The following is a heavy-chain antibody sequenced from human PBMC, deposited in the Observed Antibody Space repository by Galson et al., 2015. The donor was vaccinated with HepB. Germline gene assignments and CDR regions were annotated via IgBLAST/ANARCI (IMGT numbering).Heavy chain of an antibody. CDR1: GGSISSGGYS. V-gene: IGHV4-30-2*01. J-gene: IGHJ5*02. Sequence: TLSLTCAVSGGSISSGGYSWSWIRQPPGKGLEWIGYIYHSGSTYYNPSLKSRVSISVARSKNQFSLKLSSVTAADTAVYYCARDPGYCSSTSCYTGWFDPWGQGTLVTVSS. CDR2: IYHSGST. CDR3: ARDPGYCSSTSCYTGWFDP. D-gene: IGHD2-2*02.